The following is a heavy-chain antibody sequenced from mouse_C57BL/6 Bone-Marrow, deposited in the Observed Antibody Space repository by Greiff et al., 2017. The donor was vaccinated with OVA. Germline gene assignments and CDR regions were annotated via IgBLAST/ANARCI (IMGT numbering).Heavy chain of an antibody. J-gene: IGHJ3*01. CDR2: INPNNGGT. Sequence: VQLQQSGPELVKPGASVKISCKASGYTFTDYYMNWVKQSHGKSLEWIGDINPNNGGTSYNQKFKGKATLTVDKSSSTAYMELRSLTSEDSAVYYCAGRGYYGSSYFAYWGQGTLVTVSA. D-gene: IGHD1-1*01. CDR1: GYTFTDYY. V-gene: IGHV1-26*01. CDR3: AGRGYYGSSYFAY.